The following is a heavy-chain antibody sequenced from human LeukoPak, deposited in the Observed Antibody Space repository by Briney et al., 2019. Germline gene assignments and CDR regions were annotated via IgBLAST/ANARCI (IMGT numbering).Heavy chain of an antibody. V-gene: IGHV3-23*01. D-gene: IGHD6-6*01. CDR3: ASEYGSSSGRALDI. CDR1: GFTFRIYD. Sequence: PGGSLRLSCAASGFTFRIYDMSWVRQAPGKGLEWVSVISGSGDNTFYADSVKGRFTISRDNSKNTLFLQMNSLRAEDTAVYYCASEYGSSSGRALDIWGQGTMVTVSS. CDR2: ISGSGDNT. J-gene: IGHJ3*02.